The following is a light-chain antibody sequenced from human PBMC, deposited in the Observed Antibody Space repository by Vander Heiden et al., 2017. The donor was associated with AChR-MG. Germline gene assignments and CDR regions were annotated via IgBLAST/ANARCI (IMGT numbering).Light chain of an antibody. CDR1: QSVLYISNNKNS. Sequence: DIVMTRTPDSLAVSLGERATINCKSSQSVLYISNNKNSSPWSHQKPGPPPNLVIYWASTRESGVPDRISGSGSATDFTLASSSLRAEDVAAHYCRQCYFPQFT. V-gene: IGKV4-1*01. J-gene: IGKJ3*01. CDR2: WAS. CDR3: RQCYFPQFT.